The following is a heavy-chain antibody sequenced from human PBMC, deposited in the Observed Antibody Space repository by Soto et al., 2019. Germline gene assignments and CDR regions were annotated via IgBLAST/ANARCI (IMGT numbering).Heavy chain of an antibody. Sequence: PGGSLRLSCAASGFTFSSYEMNWVRQAPGKGLEWVSYISSSGSTIYYADSVKGRFTISRDNAKNSLYLQMNSLRAEDTAVYYCARDKGIAVAGPLDYWGQGTLVTVSS. J-gene: IGHJ4*02. D-gene: IGHD6-19*01. CDR3: ARDKGIAVAGPLDY. CDR1: GFTFSSYE. CDR2: ISSSGSTI. V-gene: IGHV3-48*03.